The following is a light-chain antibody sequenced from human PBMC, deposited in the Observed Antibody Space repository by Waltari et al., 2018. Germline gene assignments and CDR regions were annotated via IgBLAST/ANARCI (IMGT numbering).Light chain of an antibody. CDR2: GAS. V-gene: IGKV3-15*01. CDR3: QQYNNWPLT. CDR1: QSVSSN. Sequence: ERVMTQSAATLSVSPGARATLSCRASQSVSSNLAWYQQKPGQAPRPLIYGASTRATGIPARFSGSGSGTEFILTISSMQSEDFAVYYCQQYNNWPLTFGGGTKVEIK. J-gene: IGKJ4*01.